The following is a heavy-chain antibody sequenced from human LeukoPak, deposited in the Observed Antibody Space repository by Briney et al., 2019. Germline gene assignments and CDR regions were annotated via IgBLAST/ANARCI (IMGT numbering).Heavy chain of an antibody. CDR1: GFTVSTNY. D-gene: IGHD3-10*01. Sequence: QAGGSLRLSCAASGFTVSTNYMSWVRQAPGKGLEWVSVTYIGGSTYYADPVKGRFTVSRDNSKNTLYLQMNSLRVEDTAVYYCARDLWVGYWGQGTLVTVSS. J-gene: IGHJ4*02. CDR3: ARDLWVGY. CDR2: TYIGGST. V-gene: IGHV3-66*01.